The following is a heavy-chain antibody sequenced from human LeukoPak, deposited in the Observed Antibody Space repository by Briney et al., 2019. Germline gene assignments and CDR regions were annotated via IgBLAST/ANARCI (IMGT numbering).Heavy chain of an antibody. Sequence: GGSLRLSCAASGFTFSSYSMNWVRQAPGKGLEWVSSISSSGSYIHYADSVKGRFIVSRDNGNNTLYLDMSGLSAEDSAIYYCTRDYGARDDWGQGTLVTVSS. D-gene: IGHD4-17*01. J-gene: IGHJ4*02. CDR3: TRDYGARDD. V-gene: IGHV3-21*01. CDR1: GFTFSSYS. CDR2: ISSSGSYI.